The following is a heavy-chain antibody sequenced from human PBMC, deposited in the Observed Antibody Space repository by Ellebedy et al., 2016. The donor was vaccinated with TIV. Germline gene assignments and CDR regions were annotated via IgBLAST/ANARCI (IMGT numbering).Heavy chain of an antibody. D-gene: IGHD2-2*02. CDR1: GYTFTSYG. V-gene: IGHV1-69*06. CDR2: IIPIFGTA. Sequence: SVKVSCXASGYTFTSYGISWVRQAPGQGLEWMGGIIPIFGTANYAQKFQGRVTITADKSTSTAYMELSSLRSEDTAVYYCARAFQECSSTSCYSNYFDYWGQGTLVTVSS. J-gene: IGHJ4*02. CDR3: ARAFQECSSTSCYSNYFDY.